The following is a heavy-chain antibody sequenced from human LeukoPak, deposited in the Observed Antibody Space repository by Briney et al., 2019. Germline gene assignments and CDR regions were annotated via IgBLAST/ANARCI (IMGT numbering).Heavy chain of an antibody. CDR3: ARFTGGDSSGYYED. J-gene: IGHJ4*02. Sequence: GGSLRLSRAASGFTFSRHGMHWVRLAPGKGLEWVAFIAYDGRIANYADSVKGRFTISRDNSKNTVYLQMNSLRAEDTAVYCCARFTGGDSSGYYEDWGQGTLVTVSS. V-gene: IGHV3-33*01. CDR1: GFTFSRHG. D-gene: IGHD3-22*01. CDR2: IAYDGRIA.